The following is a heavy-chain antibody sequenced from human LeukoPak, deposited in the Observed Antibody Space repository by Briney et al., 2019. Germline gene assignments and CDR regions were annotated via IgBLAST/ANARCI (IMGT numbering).Heavy chain of an antibody. V-gene: IGHV4-39*01. D-gene: IGHD2-15*01. CDR2: IYYSGST. Sequence: PSETLSLTCTVSGGSISSSSYYWGWIRQPPGKGLEWIGSIYYSGSTYYNPSLKSRVTISVDTSKNQFSLKLSSVTAADTAVYYCARSLGYCSGGSCYYFDYWGQGTLVTVSS. CDR1: GGSISSSSYY. J-gene: IGHJ4*02. CDR3: ARSLGYCSGGSCYYFDY.